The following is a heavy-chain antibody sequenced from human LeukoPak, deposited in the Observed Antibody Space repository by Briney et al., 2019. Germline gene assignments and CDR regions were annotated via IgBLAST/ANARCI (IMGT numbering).Heavy chain of an antibody. CDR1: GGSISSSSYY. CDR2: IYYSGST. V-gene: IGHV4-39*01. Sequence: SETLSLTCTVSGGSISSSSYYWGWIRQPPGKGLEWIGSIYYSGSTYYNPSLKSRVTISVDTSKNQFSLKLSSVTAADTAVYYCARHLLWLGTQDHYCSSTSCYAGLDYWGQGTLVTVSS. J-gene: IGHJ4*02. D-gene: IGHD2-2*01. CDR3: ARHLLWLGTQDHYCSSTSCYAGLDY.